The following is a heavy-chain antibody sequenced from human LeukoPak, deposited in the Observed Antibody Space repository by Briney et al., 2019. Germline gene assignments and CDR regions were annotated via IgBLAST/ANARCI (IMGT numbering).Heavy chain of an antibody. CDR2: CSAYNGNT. V-gene: IGHV1-18*01. Sequence: GASVKVSCKASGYTFTSYGISWVRQALGQGLEWMGWCSAYNGNTNYAQKVQGRVTMTTDTSTTTAYMELRSLRSDDTAVYYCARGGSSGWRTPNDDYWGQGTLVTVSS. J-gene: IGHJ4*02. CDR3: ARGGSSGWRTPNDDY. CDR1: GYTFTSYG. D-gene: IGHD6-19*01.